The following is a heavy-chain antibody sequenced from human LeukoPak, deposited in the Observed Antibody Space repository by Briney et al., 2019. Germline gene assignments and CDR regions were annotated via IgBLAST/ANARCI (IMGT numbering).Heavy chain of an antibody. CDR3: ARDSDYYAFTY. V-gene: IGHV3-53*01. CDR2: IYAGGST. Sequence: GGSLRLSCVASGFTASSNYMSWVRQAPGKGLEWVSVIYAGGSTYYADSVKGRFTISRDNFKNTVYLQMNSLRAEDTAVYYCARDSDYYAFTYWGQGTLVTVSS. D-gene: IGHD1-26*01. J-gene: IGHJ4*02. CDR1: GFTASSNY.